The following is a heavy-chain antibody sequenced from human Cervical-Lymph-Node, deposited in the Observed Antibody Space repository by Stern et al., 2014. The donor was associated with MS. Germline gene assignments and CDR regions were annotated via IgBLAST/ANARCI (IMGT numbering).Heavy chain of an antibody. Sequence: QVQLQESGPGLVKPSQTLSLTCTVSGGSISSGGYYWSWIRQHPGKGLEWIGYIYYSGSTYYNPSLKSRVTISVDTSKNQFSLKLSSVTAADTAVYYCARTNFIAARPIGMGFDYWGQGTLVTVSS. CDR3: ARTNFIAARPIGMGFDY. CDR1: GGSISSGGYY. CDR2: IYYSGST. V-gene: IGHV4-31*03. D-gene: IGHD6-6*01. J-gene: IGHJ4*02.